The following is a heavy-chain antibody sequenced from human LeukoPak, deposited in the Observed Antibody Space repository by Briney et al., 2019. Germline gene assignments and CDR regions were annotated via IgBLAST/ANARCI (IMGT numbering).Heavy chain of an antibody. CDR1: RYSIDNGFY. J-gene: IGHJ4*02. Sequence: SETLSLTCTVSRYSIDNGFYWGWIRQPPGKGLEWIGSIYHSGSTYYNPSLKSRVTISVDTSKNQFSLKLSSVTAADTAVYYCAGGVRRSYYYDSTGYYYGYYNFDSWGQGTLVTVSS. V-gene: IGHV4-38-2*02. D-gene: IGHD3-22*01. CDR3: AGGVRRSYYYDSTGYYYGYYNFDS. CDR2: IYHSGST.